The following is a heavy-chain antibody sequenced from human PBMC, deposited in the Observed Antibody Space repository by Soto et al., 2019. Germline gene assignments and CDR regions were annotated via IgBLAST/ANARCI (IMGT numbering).Heavy chain of an antibody. CDR1: GGSISSYH. CDR2: VFYTGST. CDR3: ARSYSGTFYECDT. Sequence: ETLSLTCTVSGGSISSYHWSWIRQSPGKGLEWIGYVFYTGSTKYNPALKRRVTISVDTSKNHFSLKLSSVSAADTGLYYCARSYSGTFYECDTWRQGXLVAVYS. D-gene: IGHD1-26*01. V-gene: IGHV4-59*01. J-gene: IGHJ5*02.